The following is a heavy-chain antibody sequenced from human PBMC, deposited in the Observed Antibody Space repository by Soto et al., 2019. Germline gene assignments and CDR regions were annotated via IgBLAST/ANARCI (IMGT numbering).Heavy chain of an antibody. CDR1: GYTFTSYG. CDR3: ARGGYPEYYFDY. V-gene: IGHV1-18*01. D-gene: IGHD3-22*01. J-gene: IGHJ4*02. CDR2: ISAYNGKA. Sequence: GASVKVSCKASGYTFTSYGISWVRQAPGQGLEWMGGISAYNGKANYAQKFQGRVTMTADESTSTAYMELSSLRSEDTAVYYCARGGYPEYYFDYWGQGTLVTVSS.